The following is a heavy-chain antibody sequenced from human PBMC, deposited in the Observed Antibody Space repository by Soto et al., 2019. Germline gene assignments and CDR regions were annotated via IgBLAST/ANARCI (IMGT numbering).Heavy chain of an antibody. V-gene: IGHV3-30-3*01. J-gene: IGHJ4*02. CDR1: GFTFSSFA. CDR3: ARVIEDYYGSGSYPSGIDY. D-gene: IGHD3-10*01. CDR2: ISYDGSNK. Sequence: QVQLVESGGGVVQPGRSLSLSCAASGFTFSSFAFHWDRQAPGKGLERVAVISYDGSNKYYADSVKGRFTISRDNSKNTLYLQMNSLRAEDTAVYFCARVIEDYYGSGSYPSGIDYWCQGNLVTVSS.